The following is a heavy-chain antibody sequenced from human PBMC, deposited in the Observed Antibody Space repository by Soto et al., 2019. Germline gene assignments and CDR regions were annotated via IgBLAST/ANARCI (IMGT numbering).Heavy chain of an antibody. Sequence: QITLKESGPTLVKPTQTLTLTCTFSGFSLSTSGVAVGWIRQPPGKALEWLALIYWDDDKRYSPSLKSSLTLTKDSSKNQVVPTMTNMDPVDTATYFCAHRVVVNEHFQHWGQGTLVIVSS. V-gene: IGHV2-5*02. CDR1: GFSLSTSGVA. CDR3: AHRVVVNEHFQH. CDR2: IYWDDDK. J-gene: IGHJ1*01. D-gene: IGHD2-15*01.